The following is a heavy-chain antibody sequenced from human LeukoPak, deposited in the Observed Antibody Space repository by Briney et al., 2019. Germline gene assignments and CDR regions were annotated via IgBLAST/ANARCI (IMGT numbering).Heavy chain of an antibody. D-gene: IGHD6-19*01. J-gene: IGHJ4*02. V-gene: IGHV3-20*04. CDR3: AGGDRNGWYFDY. CDR2: INWNGGST. Sequence: GGSLRLSCAASGSTFDDHGMGWVRQVPGKGLEWVSGINWNGGSTGYADSVKGRFTISRDNAKNSLYLQMNSLRAEDTALYYCAGGDRNGWYFDYWGQGTLVTVSS. CDR1: GSTFDDHG.